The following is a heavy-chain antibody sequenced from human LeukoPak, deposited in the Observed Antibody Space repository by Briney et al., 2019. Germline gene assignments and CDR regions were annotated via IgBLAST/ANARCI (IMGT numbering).Heavy chain of an antibody. V-gene: IGHV3-30*04. Sequence: GGSLRLSCEASGFTLSRYAMRWVRQAPGKGLEWVAVISYDGSNRYYADSVRGRFTISRDNSKNTLYLQMNSLRPEDTAVYYCARDQGIAAAGPYNHGMDVWGQGTTVTVSS. CDR2: ISYDGSNR. D-gene: IGHD6-13*01. J-gene: IGHJ6*02. CDR1: GFTLSRYA. CDR3: ARDQGIAAAGPYNHGMDV.